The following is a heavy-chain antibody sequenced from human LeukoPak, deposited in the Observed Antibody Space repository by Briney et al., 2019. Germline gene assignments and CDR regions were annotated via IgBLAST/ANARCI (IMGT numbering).Heavy chain of an antibody. D-gene: IGHD3-22*01. CDR3: ARDGDYYYTQGAFDI. J-gene: IGHJ3*02. CDR2: ISSSGSTI. V-gene: IGHV3-48*03. Sequence: GGSLRLSCAASGFTVSSYEMNWVRQAPGKGLEWVSYISSSGSTIYYADSVKGRFTISRDNAKNSLYMQMNSLRAEDTAVYYCARDGDYYYTQGAFDIWGQGTMVTVSS. CDR1: GFTVSSYE.